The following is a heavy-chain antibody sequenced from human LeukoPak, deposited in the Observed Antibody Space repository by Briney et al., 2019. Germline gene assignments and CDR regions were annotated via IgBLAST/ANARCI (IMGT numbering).Heavy chain of an antibody. J-gene: IGHJ4*02. Sequence: GASVKVSCKASGGTFTSYTISWVRQAPGQGLEWVGRIIPILGIAHYAQKFQGRVTITADKSTSTAYIELSSLRSEDTAVYYCASKTYYDILTGYWGQGTLVTVSS. D-gene: IGHD3-9*01. CDR1: GGTFTSYT. CDR2: IIPILGIA. V-gene: IGHV1-69*02. CDR3: ASKTYYDILTGY.